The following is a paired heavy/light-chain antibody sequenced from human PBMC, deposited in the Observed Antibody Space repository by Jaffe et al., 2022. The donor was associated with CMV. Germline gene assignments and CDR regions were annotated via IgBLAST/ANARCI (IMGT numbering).Light chain of an antibody. CDR1: QGISSY. J-gene: IGKJ2*02. CDR2: AAS. V-gene: IGKV1-9*01. CDR3: QQLNSYPCT. Sequence: IQLTQSPSSLSASVGDRVTITCRASQGISSYLAWYQQKPGKAPKLLIYAASTLQSGVPSRFSGSGSGTDFTLTISSLQPEDFATYYCQQLNSYPCTFGQGTKLEIK.
Heavy chain of an antibody. CDR2: IYYSGST. CDR1: GGSISSYY. J-gene: IGHJ6*03. D-gene: IGHD6-13*01. V-gene: IGHV4-59*08. Sequence: QVQLQESGPGLVKPSETLSLTCTVSGGSISSYYWSWIRQPPGKGLEWIGYIYYSGSTNYNPSLKSRVTISVDTSKNQFSLKLSSVTAADTAVYYCARHYSRGYMDVWGKGTTVTVSS. CDR3: ARHYSRGYMDV.